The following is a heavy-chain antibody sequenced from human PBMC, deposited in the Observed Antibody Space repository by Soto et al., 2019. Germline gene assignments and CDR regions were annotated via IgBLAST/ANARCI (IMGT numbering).Heavy chain of an antibody. D-gene: IGHD3-16*02. J-gene: IGHJ3*02. V-gene: IGHV3-33*01. CDR2: IWYDGSSQ. CDR3: ARDRYYDYVWGSYRFDAFDI. CDR1: GFNFRNHG. Sequence: PGGSLRLSCAASGFNFRNHGMHWVRQAPGKGLEWVAVIWYDGSSQYYADSVKGRFTIPRDNSKNTLYLQMNSLRAEDTAVYYCARDRYYDYVWGSYRFDAFDIWGQGTMVTVSS.